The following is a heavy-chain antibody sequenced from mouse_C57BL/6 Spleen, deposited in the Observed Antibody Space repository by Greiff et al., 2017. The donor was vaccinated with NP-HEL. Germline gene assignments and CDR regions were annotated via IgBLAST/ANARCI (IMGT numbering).Heavy chain of an antibody. D-gene: IGHD1-1*01. CDR1: GYTFTSYW. CDR3: ARGVTTVVASDY. CDR2: IYPGSGST. V-gene: IGHV1-55*01. J-gene: IGHJ2*01. Sequence: VQLQQPGAELVKPGASVKMSCKASGYTFTSYWITWVKQRPGQGLEWIGDIYPGSGSTNYNEKFKSKATLTVDTSSSTAYMQLSSLTSEDSAVYYCARGVTTVVASDYWGQGTTRTVAS.